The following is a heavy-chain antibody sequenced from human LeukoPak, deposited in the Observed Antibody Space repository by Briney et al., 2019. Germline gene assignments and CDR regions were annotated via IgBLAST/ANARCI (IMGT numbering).Heavy chain of an antibody. CDR1: GFTITNNW. J-gene: IGHJ4*02. CDR2: IKNDESTA. Sequence: GGSLRLSCVVSGFTITNNWMYWVRQPPGRGLVWVSRIKNDESTAVYADSVKGRFTISRDNAKNTLYLQMNRLRVEDTAVYYCATVFKGSSLQDYWGQGTLVTVSS. D-gene: IGHD1-26*01. V-gene: IGHV3-74*03. CDR3: ATVFKGSSLQDY.